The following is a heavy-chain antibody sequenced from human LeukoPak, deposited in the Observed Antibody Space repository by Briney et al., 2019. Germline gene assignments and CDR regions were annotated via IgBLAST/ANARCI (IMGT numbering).Heavy chain of an antibody. CDR1: GYTFAAYY. CDR2: VSVYNGNT. D-gene: IGHD1-26*01. CDR3: ARDRNTGTYGLHFDVAFDI. J-gene: IGHJ3*02. V-gene: IGHV1-18*01. Sequence: ASVKVSCKASGYTFAAYYMHWVRQAPGQGLEWMGWVSVYNGNTNYARKLQGRVTMTTDTSTSTAFMELRSLRSDDTAVYYCARDRNTGTYGLHFDVAFDIWGQGTMVTVSS.